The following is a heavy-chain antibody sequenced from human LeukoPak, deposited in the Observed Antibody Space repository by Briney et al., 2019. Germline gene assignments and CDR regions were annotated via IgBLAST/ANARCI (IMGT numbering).Heavy chain of an antibody. CDR2: ISGSGGST. V-gene: IGHV3-23*01. Sequence: GGSLRLSCAASGFTFSTYAVTWVRQAPGKGLEWVAVISGSGGSTYYADSVKGRFTISRDNSKNTLYLQMNSLRAEDTAVYYCAKMDPIEGASNFDCWGEGGLAT. CDR3: AKMDPIEGASNFDC. D-gene: IGHD1-26*01. J-gene: IGHJ4*02. CDR1: GFTFSTYA.